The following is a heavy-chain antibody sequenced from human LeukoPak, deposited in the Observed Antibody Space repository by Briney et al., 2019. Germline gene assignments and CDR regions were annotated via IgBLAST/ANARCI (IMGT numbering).Heavy chain of an antibody. D-gene: IGHD6-19*01. V-gene: IGHV6-1*01. CDR2: TYYRSKWYN. J-gene: IGHJ4*02. CDR3: ARGSSGGRLAY. CDR1: GDSVSSDTAA. Sequence: SQTLSLTCAISGDSVSSDTAAWHWIRQSPSRGLQWLGGTYYRSKWYNDYAISVKSRITITPDTSKNQFSLLLNSVTPEDTAVYYCARGSSGGRLAYWGQGTLVTVSS.